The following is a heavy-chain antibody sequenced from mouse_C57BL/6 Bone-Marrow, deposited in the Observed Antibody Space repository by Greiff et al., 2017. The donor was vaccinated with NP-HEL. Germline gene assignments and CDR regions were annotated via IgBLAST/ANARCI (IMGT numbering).Heavy chain of an antibody. CDR1: GYTFTTYA. D-gene: IGHD1-1*01. J-gene: IGHJ1*03. V-gene: IGHV10-1*01. Sequence: EVKLVESGGGLVQPKASLKLSCAASGYTFTTYAMNWVRQAPGKGLEWVAHIRSRSNNYATYYADSVKDRFTISRDDSESMLYMQKNNLKTEDTAMYYCVRHVYYYGYFDVWGTGTTVTVSS. CDR3: VRHVYYYGYFDV. CDR2: IRSRSNNYAT.